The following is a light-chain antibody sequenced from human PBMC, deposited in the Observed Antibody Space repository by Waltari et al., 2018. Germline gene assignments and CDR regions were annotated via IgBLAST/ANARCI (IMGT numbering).Light chain of an antibody. CDR3: QQRTKWPYT. CDR1: QSISSY. V-gene: IGKV3-11*01. CDR2: DAS. Sequence: EIVLTQSPATLSLSPGQRATLSCRASQSISSYLNWYQHKRGQAPRLLIYDASTRATGVPARFSGSASGTDFSLTISSLEPEDFAVYYCQQRTKWPYTFGQGTKLEIK. J-gene: IGKJ2*01.